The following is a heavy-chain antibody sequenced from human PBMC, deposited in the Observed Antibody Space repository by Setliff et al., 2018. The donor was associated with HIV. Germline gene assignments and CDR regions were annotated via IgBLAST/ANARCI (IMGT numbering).Heavy chain of an antibody. CDR3: AREYDVLTGYYISAFDI. D-gene: IGHD3-9*01. CDR1: GYIFTSYY. V-gene: IGHV1-2*06. Sequence: ASVKVSCKASGYIFTSYYVHWVRQAPGQGLEWMGRINPNTGDTNYAQKFQDRVTMTRDTSINTAYMELSRLRSDDTAVYYCAREYDVLTGYYISAFDIWGQGTMVTVSS. J-gene: IGHJ3*02. CDR2: INPNTGDT.